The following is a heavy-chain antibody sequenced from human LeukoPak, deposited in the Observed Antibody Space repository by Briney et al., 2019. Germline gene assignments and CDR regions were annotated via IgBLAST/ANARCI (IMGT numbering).Heavy chain of an antibody. CDR3: ARAWRNYFDY. V-gene: IGHV3-21*04. CDR1: GFTFRSYT. D-gene: IGHD5-12*01. J-gene: IGHJ4*02. Sequence: GGSLRLSCAASGFTFRSYTMNWVRQAPGKGLEWVSSITGSSSYISYADSVKGRFTISRDNAKNSLYLQMNSLRAEDTAVYYCARAWRNYFDYWGQGTLVTVSS. CDR2: ITGSSSYI.